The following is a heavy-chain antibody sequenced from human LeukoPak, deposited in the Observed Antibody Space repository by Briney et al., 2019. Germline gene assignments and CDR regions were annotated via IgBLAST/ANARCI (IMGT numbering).Heavy chain of an antibody. V-gene: IGHV4-59*12. CDR2: IYYSGST. J-gene: IGHJ6*02. CDR3: ARSSRRSITMVRYYYYYGMDV. CDR1: GGSISTYY. D-gene: IGHD3-10*01. Sequence: PSETLSLTCTVSGGSISTYYWSWIRQPPGKGLEWIGYIYYSGSTNYNPSLKSRVTISVDTPKNQFSLKLSSATAADTAVYYCARSSRRSITMVRYYYYYGMDVWGQGTTVTVSS.